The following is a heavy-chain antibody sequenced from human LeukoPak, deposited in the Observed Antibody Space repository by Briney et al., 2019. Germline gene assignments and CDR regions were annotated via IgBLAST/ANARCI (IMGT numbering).Heavy chain of an antibody. J-gene: IGHJ5*02. CDR2: INHSGSS. D-gene: IGHD6-6*01. CDR1: GGSISSGGYS. CDR3: AERTAARWFDP. Sequence: PSETLSLTCTVSGGSISSGGYSWSWIRQPPGKGLEWIGEINHSGSSNYSPSLKGRVTISVDTSKKQFSLMLSSVTAADTAVYYCAERTAARWFDPWGQGTLVTVSS. V-gene: IGHV4-39*07.